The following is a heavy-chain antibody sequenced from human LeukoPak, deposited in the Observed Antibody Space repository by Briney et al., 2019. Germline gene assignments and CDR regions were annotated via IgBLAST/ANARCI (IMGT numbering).Heavy chain of an antibody. V-gene: IGHV4-30-4*01. CDR2: IYYSGST. CDR3: ARDATPYDILTGYSSDGYFDY. J-gene: IGHJ4*02. CDR1: GGSISSGDYY. Sequence: PSETLSLTCTVSGGSISSGDYYWSWIRQPPGKGLEWIGYIYYSGSTYYNPSLKSRVTISVDTSKNQFSLKLSSVTAADTAVYYCARDATPYDILTGYSSDGYFDYWGQGTLVTVSS. D-gene: IGHD3-9*01.